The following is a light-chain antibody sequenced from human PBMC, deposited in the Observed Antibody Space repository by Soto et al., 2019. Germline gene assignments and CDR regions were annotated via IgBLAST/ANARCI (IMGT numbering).Light chain of an antibody. J-gene: IGKJ4*01. CDR2: DTS. CDR1: QSLSSN. Sequence: EILLTQSPVTLYVSPGARATLSCRASQSLSSNLAWYQQRPGQAPRLLIYDTSTRATDVPTRFSGSGSGTEFTLPIASLQSEDFAVYYCQQYNHWPRMLSFGGGTRVEL. V-gene: IGKV3-15*01. CDR3: QQYNHWPRMLS.